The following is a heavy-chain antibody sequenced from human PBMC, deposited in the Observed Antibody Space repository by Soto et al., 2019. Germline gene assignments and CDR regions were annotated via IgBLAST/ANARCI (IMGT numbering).Heavy chain of an antibody. CDR3: AKAVAISRHDFWSGYCIDY. J-gene: IGHJ4*02. D-gene: IGHD3-3*01. CDR1: GFTFSSYA. Sequence: EVQLLESGGGLVQPGGSLRLSCAASGFTFSSYAMSWVRQAPGKGLEWFSAISGSGGSTYYADSVKGRFTISRDNSKNTLYLQMNSLRAEDTAVYYCAKAVAISRHDFWSGYCIDYWGQGTLVTVSS. V-gene: IGHV3-23*01. CDR2: ISGSGGST.